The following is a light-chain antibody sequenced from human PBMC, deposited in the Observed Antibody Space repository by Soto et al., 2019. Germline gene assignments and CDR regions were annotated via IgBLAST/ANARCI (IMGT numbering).Light chain of an antibody. CDR2: SNK. V-gene: IGLV1-44*01. J-gene: IGLJ1*01. Sequence: QSVLTQPPSASGTPGQRVTISCSGSSSKIGSNTVNWYQQLPGTAPKLLIYSNKQRPSGGPDRFSGSKAGTPASLAIRGPHSEDEADYYCAAWDDSLNVRVFGTGTKVTVL. CDR3: AAWDDSLNVRV. CDR1: SSKIGSNT.